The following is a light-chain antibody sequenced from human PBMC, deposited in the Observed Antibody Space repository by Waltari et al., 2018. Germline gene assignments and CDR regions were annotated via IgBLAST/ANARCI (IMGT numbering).Light chain of an antibody. V-gene: IGLV2-14*03. CDR2: DVT. CDR3: SSYASSATVI. CDR1: GHDVGGYNY. Sequence: QSALTQPASVSGSPGQSITISCSGTGHDVGGYNYVTWYQQPPGQVPNLAIYDVTNRPSGVSNRFSGSKSDNAASLTISGLQPEDEADYYCSSYASSATVIFGGGTKLTVL. J-gene: IGLJ2*01.